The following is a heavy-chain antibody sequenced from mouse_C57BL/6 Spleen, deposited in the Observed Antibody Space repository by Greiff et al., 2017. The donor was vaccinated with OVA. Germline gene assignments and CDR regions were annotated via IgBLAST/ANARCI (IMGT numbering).Heavy chain of an antibody. D-gene: IGHD1-1*01. Sequence: VKLQESGAELVRPGTSVKVSCKASGYAFTNYLIEWVKQRPGQGLEWIGVINPGSGGTNYNEKFKGKATLTADKSSSTAYMQLSSLTSEDSAVYVCARWDYGSGGWDYAMDYWGQGTSVTVSS. V-gene: IGHV1-54*01. CDR1: GYAFTNYL. J-gene: IGHJ4*01. CDR3: ARWDYGSGGWDYAMDY. CDR2: INPGSGGT.